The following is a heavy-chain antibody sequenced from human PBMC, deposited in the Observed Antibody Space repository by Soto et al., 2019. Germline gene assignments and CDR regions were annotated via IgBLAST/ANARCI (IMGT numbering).Heavy chain of an antibody. CDR3: ARRGDDFDY. CDR2: IKQDGSEK. D-gene: IGHD3-16*01. CDR1: GFTFTSYW. Sequence: EVQLVESGGGLVQPGGALRLSCAAAGFTFTSYWMSWVRQAPGKGLEWVANIKQDGSEKYYVESVKGRFTISRDNAKNSLFLQMNSLRAGDTAVHYCARRGDDFDYCGQGILVTVSS. J-gene: IGHJ4*02. V-gene: IGHV3-7*01.